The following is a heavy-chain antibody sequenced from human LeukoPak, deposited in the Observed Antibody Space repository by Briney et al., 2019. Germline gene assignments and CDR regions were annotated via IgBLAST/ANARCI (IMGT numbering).Heavy chain of an antibody. CDR1: GFTFSSYG. CDR2: ISYDGSNK. Sequence: GRSLRLSCAASGFTFSSYGMHWVRQAPGKGLEWVAVISYDGSNKYYADSVKGRFTISRDNSKNTLYLQMNSLRAEDTAAYYCAKDVELVYWGQGTLVTVSS. J-gene: IGHJ4*02. V-gene: IGHV3-30*18. D-gene: IGHD6-6*01. CDR3: AKDVELVY.